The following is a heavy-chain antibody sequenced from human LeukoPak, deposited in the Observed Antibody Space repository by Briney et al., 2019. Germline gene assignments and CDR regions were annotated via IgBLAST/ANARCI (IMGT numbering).Heavy chain of an antibody. CDR1: GASVTSHS. J-gene: IGHJ4*02. Sequence: SETLSLTCTVSGASVTSHSWSWLRQPPGKGLEWIGYIDDSGGTYYSPSLKSRVTISADTSKSHFSLRLTSVTAADTAMYYCAKFYYFGSGRQPESFENWGQGTLVTVSS. V-gene: IGHV4-4*09. CDR2: IDDSGGT. CDR3: AKFYYFGSGRQPESFEN. D-gene: IGHD3-10*01.